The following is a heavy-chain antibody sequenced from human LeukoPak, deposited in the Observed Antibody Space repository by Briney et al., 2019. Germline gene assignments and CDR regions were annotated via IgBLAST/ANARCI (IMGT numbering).Heavy chain of an antibody. CDR1: GFTFSSYA. V-gene: IGHV3-23*01. CDR3: ARDYHYDSRGYFDS. Sequence: GGSLRLSCAASGFTFSSYAMSWVRQAPGKGLEWVSGIGGSGSNTYYADSVKGRFTISRDNSKSTLYLQMTSLRVEDTAVYYCARDYHYDSRGYFDSWGQGTLVTVSS. J-gene: IGHJ4*02. CDR2: IGGSGSNT. D-gene: IGHD3-22*01.